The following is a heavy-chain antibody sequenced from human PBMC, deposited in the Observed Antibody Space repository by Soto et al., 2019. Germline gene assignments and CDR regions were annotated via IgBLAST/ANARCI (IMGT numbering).Heavy chain of an antibody. V-gene: IGHV3-15*01. CDR3: TTDKTQYYDILTGYPNWFDP. D-gene: IGHD3-9*01. CDR2: IKSKTDGGTT. CDR1: GFTFSNAW. J-gene: IGHJ5*02. Sequence: GSLRLSCAASGFTFSNAWMSWVRQAPGKGLEWVGRIKSKTDGGTTDYAAPVKGRFTISRDDSKSTLYLQMNSLKTEDTAVYYCTTDKTQYYDILTGYPNWFDPWGQGTLVTVSS.